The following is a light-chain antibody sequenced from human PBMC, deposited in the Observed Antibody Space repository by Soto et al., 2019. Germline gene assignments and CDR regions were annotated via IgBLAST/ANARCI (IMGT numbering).Light chain of an antibody. J-gene: IGKJ2*01. CDR3: QQYATSPRS. Sequence: EIVLTQSPVTLSLSPGESATLSCRASQSVSSSQVAWYQQKPGQAPRRLIYGASSRATCMPDRFSGVGSETDFTLTINRLEPEDFAVYYCQQYATSPRSFGQGTKLEIK. CDR1: QSVSSSQ. V-gene: IGKV3-20*01. CDR2: GAS.